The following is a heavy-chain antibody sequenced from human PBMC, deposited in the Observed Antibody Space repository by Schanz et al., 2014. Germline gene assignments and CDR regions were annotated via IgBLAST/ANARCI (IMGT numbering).Heavy chain of an antibody. CDR2: IKNTFNSYTT. Sequence: EVQLVESGGNLVQPGGSLRLSCVASGFTFSSHSMNWVRQAPGKGLEWVARIKNTFNSYTTEYAASVKGRFSISRDDSKSSLYLQMNSLKTEDTAVYFCARAAYSHGLDVWGRGTTVTVSS. CDR3: ARAAYSHGLDV. J-gene: IGHJ6*02. D-gene: IGHD3-16*01. V-gene: IGHV3-72*01. CDR1: GFTFSSHS.